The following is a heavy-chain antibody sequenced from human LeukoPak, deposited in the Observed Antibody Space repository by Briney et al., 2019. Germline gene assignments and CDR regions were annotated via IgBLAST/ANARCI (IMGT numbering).Heavy chain of an antibody. CDR1: GFTFSSYA. J-gene: IGHJ4*02. Sequence: GRSLRLSCAASGFTFSSYAMHWVRQAPGKGLEWVAVISYDGSNKYYADSVRGRFTISRDNSKNTLYLQMNSLRAEDKAVYYCAREGSTSCHFDYWGQGTLVTVSS. CDR2: ISYDGSNK. D-gene: IGHD2-2*01. CDR3: AREGSTSCHFDY. V-gene: IGHV3-30*04.